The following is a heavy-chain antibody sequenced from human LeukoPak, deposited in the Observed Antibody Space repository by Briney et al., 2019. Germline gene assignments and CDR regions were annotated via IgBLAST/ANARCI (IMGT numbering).Heavy chain of an antibody. CDR3: ARDGEDTDYNWFDP. V-gene: IGHV3-30*04. J-gene: IGHJ5*02. CDR2: ISYDGSNK. Sequence: GRSLRLSCAASGFTFSSYAMHWVRQAPGKGLEWVAVISYDGSNKYYADSVKGRFTISRDNSKNTLYLQMNSLRAEDTAVYYCARDGEDTDYNWFDPWGQGTLATVSS. D-gene: IGHD5-18*01. CDR1: GFTFSSYA.